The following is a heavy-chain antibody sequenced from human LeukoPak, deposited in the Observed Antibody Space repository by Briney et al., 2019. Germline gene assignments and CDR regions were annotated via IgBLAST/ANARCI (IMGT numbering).Heavy chain of an antibody. V-gene: IGHV3-74*01. CDR2: INSDGSST. J-gene: IGHJ4*02. CDR3: AREEDILTGYYLV. Sequence: GGSLRLSCAASGFTFSSYAMSWARQAPGKGLVWVSRINSDGSSTSYADSVKGRFTISRDNAKNTLYLQMNSLRAEDTAVYYCAREEDILTGYYLVWGQGTLVTVSS. D-gene: IGHD3-9*01. CDR1: GFTFSSYA.